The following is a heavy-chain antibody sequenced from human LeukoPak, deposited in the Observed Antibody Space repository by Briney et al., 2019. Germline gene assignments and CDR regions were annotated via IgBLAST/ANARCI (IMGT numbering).Heavy chain of an antibody. D-gene: IGHD6-19*01. CDR3: ARHNQWLVPCDY. Sequence: SQTLSLTCTVSGGSLSSGDYYWSWIRQPPGKGLEWIGYIYYSGSTYYNPSLKSRVTISVDTSKNQFSLKLSPVTAADTAVYYCARHNQWLVPCDYWGQGTLVTVSS. J-gene: IGHJ4*02. CDR2: IYYSGST. CDR1: GGSLSSGDYY. V-gene: IGHV4-30-4*08.